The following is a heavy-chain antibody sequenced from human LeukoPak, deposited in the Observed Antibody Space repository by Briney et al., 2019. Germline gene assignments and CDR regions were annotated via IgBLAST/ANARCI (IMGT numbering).Heavy chain of an antibody. J-gene: IGHJ6*03. CDR1: GFTFSNYD. V-gene: IGHV3-13*01. CDR3: ARDRGGGHMDV. D-gene: IGHD2-15*01. Sequence: GGSLRLSCAASGFTFSNYDMHWVRQATGKGLEWVSAIGTAGDTYYPGSVKGRFTISRENAKNSLYLQMNSLRAGDTAVYYCARDRGGGHMDVWGKGTTVTISS. CDR2: IGTAGDT.